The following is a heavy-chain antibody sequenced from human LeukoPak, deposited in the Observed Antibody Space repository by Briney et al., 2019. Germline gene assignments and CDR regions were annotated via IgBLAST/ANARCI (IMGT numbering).Heavy chain of an antibody. J-gene: IGHJ4*02. V-gene: IGHV4-4*02. CDR1: GGSINSTNW. Sequence: SGTLSLTCAVSGGSINSTNWWSWVRQPPGKGLEWIGEIYHSGSTNYDPSLKSRVVISLDKSKNQFSLKLNSVTAADTAVYYCASKKWELLAFDYWGQGTLVTVSS. CDR3: ASKKWELLAFDY. CDR2: IYHSGST. D-gene: IGHD1-26*01.